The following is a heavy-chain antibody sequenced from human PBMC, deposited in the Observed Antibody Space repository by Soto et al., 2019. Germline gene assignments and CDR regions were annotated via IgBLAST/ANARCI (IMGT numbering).Heavy chain of an antibody. D-gene: IGHD3-10*01. CDR1: GYTFTSYA. V-gene: IGHV1-3*01. Sequence: ASVKVSCKASGYTFTSYAMHWVRQAPGQRLEWMGWINAGNGNTKYSQKFQGRVTITRDTSASTAYMELSSLRSEDTAVYYCARVVLLWFGESNWFDPWGQGTLVTVS. CDR3: ARVVLLWFGESNWFDP. J-gene: IGHJ5*02. CDR2: INAGNGNT.